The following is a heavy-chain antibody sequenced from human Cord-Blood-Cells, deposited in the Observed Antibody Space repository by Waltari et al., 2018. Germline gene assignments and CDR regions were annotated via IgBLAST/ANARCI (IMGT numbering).Heavy chain of an antibody. CDR1: GYTFTGYY. J-gene: IGHJ3*02. CDR2: INPNSGGT. CDR3: ARTNWGFQTDAFDI. Sequence: QVQLVQSGAEVKKPGASVKVSCKASGYTFTGYYMHWVRQAPGQGLEWMGWINPNSGGTNYAQKVQGRVTMTRDTSISTAYVELSRLRSDDTAVYYCARTNWGFQTDAFDIWGQGTMVTVSS. V-gene: IGHV1-2*02. D-gene: IGHD7-27*01.